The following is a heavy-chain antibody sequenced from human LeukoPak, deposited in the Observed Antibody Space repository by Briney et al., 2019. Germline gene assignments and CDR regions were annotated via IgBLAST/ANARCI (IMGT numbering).Heavy chain of an antibody. Sequence: GGSLRLSCAASGFTSTNYAMAWVRQAPGKGLEWVSAFGGGSAYYADSVKGRFTISRDNSKNTLYLQVNSLRADDTAVYYCARVSGSFDMWGQGTMVTVSS. CDR2: FGGGSA. D-gene: IGHD3-10*01. V-gene: IGHV3-23*01. J-gene: IGHJ3*02. CDR1: GFTSTNYA. CDR3: ARVSGSFDM.